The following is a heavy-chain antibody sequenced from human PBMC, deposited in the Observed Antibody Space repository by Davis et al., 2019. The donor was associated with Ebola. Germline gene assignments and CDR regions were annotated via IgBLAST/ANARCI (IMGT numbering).Heavy chain of an antibody. Sequence: GESLKISCAASGFTFSSYGMHWVRQAPGKGLEWVAVISYDGSNKYYADSVKGRFTISRDNSKNTLYLQMNSLRAEDTAVYYCAKAGARYYYYGMDVWGQGTTVTVSS. CDR2: ISYDGSNK. D-gene: IGHD3-10*01. J-gene: IGHJ6*02. CDR1: GFTFSSYG. CDR3: AKAGARYYYYGMDV. V-gene: IGHV3-30*18.